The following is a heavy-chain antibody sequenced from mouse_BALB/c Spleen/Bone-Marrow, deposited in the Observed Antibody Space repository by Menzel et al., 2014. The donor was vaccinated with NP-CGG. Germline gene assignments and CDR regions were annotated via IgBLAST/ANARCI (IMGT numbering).Heavy chain of an antibody. CDR1: GFTFSSYG. CDR3: ARDYYGSSDY. D-gene: IGHD1-1*01. CDR2: INSNGGST. J-gene: IGHJ2*01. Sequence: EVMLVESGGGLVQPGGSLKLSCAASGFTFSSYGMSWVRQTPDKRLELVATINSNGGSTYYPDSVKGRFTISRDNAKNTLYLQMSSLKFEDTAMYYCARDYYGSSDYWGQGTTLTVSS. V-gene: IGHV5-6-3*01.